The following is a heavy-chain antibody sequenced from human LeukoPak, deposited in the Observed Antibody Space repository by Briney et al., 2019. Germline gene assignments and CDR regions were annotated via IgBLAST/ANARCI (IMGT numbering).Heavy chain of an antibody. Sequence: GASVKVSCKASGGTFSSYAISWVRQAPGQGLEWMGGIIPIFGTANYAQKFQRRVTITADKSTSTASMELSRLRSDDTAVQHCWVTGYGSGRRQEVAHYFDYWGQGTLVTVSS. CDR2: IIPIFGTA. CDR1: GGTFSSYA. J-gene: IGHJ4*02. CDR3: WVTGYGSGRRQEVAHYFDY. V-gene: IGHV1-69*06. D-gene: IGHD3-10*01.